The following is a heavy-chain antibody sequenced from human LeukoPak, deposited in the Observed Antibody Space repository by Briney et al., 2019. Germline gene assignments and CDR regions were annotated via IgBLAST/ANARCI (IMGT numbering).Heavy chain of an antibody. Sequence: GGSQRLSCAASGFTFSSYAMSWVRQAPGKGLEWVSAISGSGGSTYYADSVKGRFTISRDNSKNTLYLQMNSLRAEDTAVYYCAKGHYDILTGYYVYYYYYMDVWGKGTTVTVSS. V-gene: IGHV3-23*01. J-gene: IGHJ6*03. CDR1: GFTFSSYA. CDR3: AKGHYDILTGYYVYYYYYMDV. D-gene: IGHD3-9*01. CDR2: ISGSGGST.